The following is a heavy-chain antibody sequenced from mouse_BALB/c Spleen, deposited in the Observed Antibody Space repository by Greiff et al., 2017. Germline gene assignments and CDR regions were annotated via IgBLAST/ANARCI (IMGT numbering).Heavy chain of an antibody. D-gene: IGHD2-10*01. Sequence: QVQLQQSGAELVRPGASVTLSCKASGYTFTDYEMHWVKQTPVHGLEWIGAIDPETGGTAYNQKFKGKATLTADKSSSTAYMELRSLTSEDSAVYYCTRPPYYGNYGWGQGTLVTVSA. V-gene: IGHV1-15*01. CDR1: GYTFTDYE. CDR3: TRPPYYGNYG. CDR2: IDPETGGT. J-gene: IGHJ3*02.